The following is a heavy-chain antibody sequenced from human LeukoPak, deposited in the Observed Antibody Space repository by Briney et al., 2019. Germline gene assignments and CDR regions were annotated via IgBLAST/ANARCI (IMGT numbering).Heavy chain of an antibody. CDR2: ISYGGSNK. V-gene: IGHV3-30-3*01. D-gene: IGHD6-13*01. CDR3: ARQTGYSTWNGMDV. CDR1: GFTFSSYA. J-gene: IGHJ6*02. Sequence: PGGSLRLSCAASGFTFSSYAMHWVRQAPGKGLEWVAVISYGGSNKYYADSVKGRFTISRDNSKNTLYLQMNSLRAEDTAVYYCARQTGYSTWNGMDVWGQGTTVTVSS.